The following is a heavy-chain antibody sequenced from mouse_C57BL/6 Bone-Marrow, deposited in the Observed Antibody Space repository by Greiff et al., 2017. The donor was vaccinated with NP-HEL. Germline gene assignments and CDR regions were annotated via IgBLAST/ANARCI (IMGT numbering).Heavy chain of an antibody. V-gene: IGHV7-1*01. J-gene: IGHJ3*01. CDR1: GFTFSDFY. CDR3: ARGSYDGYSFAY. CDR2: SRNKANDYTT. Sequence: EVKVVESGGGLVQSWRSLRLSCATSGFTFSDFYMEWVRQAPGKGLEWIAASRNKANDYTTEYSASVKGRFIVSRDTSQSILYLQMNALRAEDTAIYYCARGSYDGYSFAYWGQGTLVTVSA. D-gene: IGHD2-3*01.